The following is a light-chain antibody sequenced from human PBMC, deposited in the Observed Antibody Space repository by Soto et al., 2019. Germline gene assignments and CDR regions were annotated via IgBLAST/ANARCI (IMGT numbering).Light chain of an antibody. CDR3: QQSFTTPRT. V-gene: IGKV1-39*01. CDR1: RSISTF. J-gene: IGKJ1*01. Sequence: DIQLTQSPSSLSASVGDRLTITCRASRSISTFLNWYQQKPGKAPKVLIFAASSLQSGVPSRFSGSGSGTDFTLTITSLQPEDFATYYCQQSFTTPRTFGQGTKVEIK. CDR2: AAS.